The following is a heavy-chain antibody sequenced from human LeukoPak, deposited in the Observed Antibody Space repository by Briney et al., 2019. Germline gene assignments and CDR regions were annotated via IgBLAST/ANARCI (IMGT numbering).Heavy chain of an antibody. Sequence: GESLKISCKGSGYSFTSYWIGWVRQMPGKGLEWMGIIYPGDSDTRYSPSFQGQVTISADKSISTAYLQWSSLKASDTAMYYSARNLVAGGGYYYGMDVWGQGTTVTVSS. J-gene: IGHJ6*02. CDR1: GYSFTSYW. CDR2: IYPGDSDT. CDR3: ARNLVAGGGYYYGMDV. D-gene: IGHD6-6*01. V-gene: IGHV5-51*01.